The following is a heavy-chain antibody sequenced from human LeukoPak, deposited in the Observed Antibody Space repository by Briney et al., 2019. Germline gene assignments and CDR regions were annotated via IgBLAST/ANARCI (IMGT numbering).Heavy chain of an antibody. D-gene: IGHD3-3*02. V-gene: IGHV4-34*01. Sequence: SETLSLTCGASGGSFSDYYWSWIRQPPEKGLEWIGEIIHSGATSSNPSLKSRVTISMDPSKNQFSLKLSSVTAADTAVYYCARGRFSVYYFDYWGQGSLVTVSS. CDR3: ARGRFSVYYFDY. J-gene: IGHJ4*02. CDR2: IIHSGAT. CDR1: GGSFSDYY.